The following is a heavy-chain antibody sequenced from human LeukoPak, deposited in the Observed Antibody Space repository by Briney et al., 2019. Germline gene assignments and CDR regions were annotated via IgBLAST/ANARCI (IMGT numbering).Heavy chain of an antibody. D-gene: IGHD3-22*01. Sequence: GASVKVSCKASGYTFTSYDINWVRQAPGQGLEWLGWMNPNSGTTSYAQKFQGRVTMTSNTSISTAYMELGSLIAEDTAVYYCARGRLYVTSGNSVFFAYFGNWGQGTLVTVSS. V-gene: IGHV1-8*01. CDR1: GYTFTSYD. J-gene: IGHJ4*02. CDR2: MNPNSGTT. CDR3: ARGRLYVTSGNSVFFAYFGN.